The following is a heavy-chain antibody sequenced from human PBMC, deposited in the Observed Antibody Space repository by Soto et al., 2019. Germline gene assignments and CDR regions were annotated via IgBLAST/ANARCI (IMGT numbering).Heavy chain of an antibody. CDR1: GYTFTSYD. CDR2: MNPNSGNT. V-gene: IGHV1-8*01. D-gene: IGHD2-2*02. J-gene: IGHJ6*02. CDR3: ARGMDIVVVPAAIKRYYYYGMDV. Sequence: QVQLVQSGAEVKKPGASVKVSCKASGYTFTSYDINWVRQATGQGLEWMGWMNPNSGNTGYAQKFQGRVTMTRNTSISTAYMELSSLRSEDTAVYYCARGMDIVVVPAAIKRYYYYGMDVWGQGTTVTVSS.